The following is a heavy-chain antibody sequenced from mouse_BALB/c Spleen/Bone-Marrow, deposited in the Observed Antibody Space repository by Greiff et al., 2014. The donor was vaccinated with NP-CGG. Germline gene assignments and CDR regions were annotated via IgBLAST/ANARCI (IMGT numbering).Heavy chain of an antibody. Sequence: VHLVESGAELVRPGASVKVSCKASGYTFTSYWINWVKQRPGQGLEWIGNIYPSDSYTNYNQNLKDKATLTVDKSSSTAYMQLSSPTSEDSAVYYCTRQYGNYYAMDYWGQGTSVTVSS. V-gene: IGHV1S126*01. CDR1: GYTFTSYW. J-gene: IGHJ4*01. CDR3: TRQYGNYYAMDY. D-gene: IGHD2-10*02. CDR2: IYPSDSYT.